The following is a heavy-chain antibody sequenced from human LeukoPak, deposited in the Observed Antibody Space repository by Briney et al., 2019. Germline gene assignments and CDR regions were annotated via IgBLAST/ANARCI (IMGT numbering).Heavy chain of an antibody. J-gene: IGHJ4*02. CDR2: ISHDGII. Sequence: GGSLRLSCETAGFTFSSYVMHWVRRTPGKGLVWVSRISHDGIISYADSVKGRFTISRDNSKNTLYLQMNSLRAEDTAVYYCARDLRPNYYGSESHLPDYWGQGTLVTVSS. CDR3: ARDLRPNYYGSESHLPDY. CDR1: GFTFSSYV. V-gene: IGHV3-74*01. D-gene: IGHD3-10*01.